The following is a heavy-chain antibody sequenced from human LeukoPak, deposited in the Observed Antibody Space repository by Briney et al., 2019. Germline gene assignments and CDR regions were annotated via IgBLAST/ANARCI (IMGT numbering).Heavy chain of an antibody. CDR3: ARSEGNWFDP. CDR1: GYTFTSYD. J-gene: IGHJ5*02. V-gene: IGHV1-18*01. CDR2: ISAYNGNT. Sequence: ASVKVSCKASGYTFTSYDINWVRQATGQGLEWMGWISAYNGNTNYAQKLQGRVTMTTDTSTSTAYMELRSLRSDDTAVYYCARSEGNWFDPWGQGTLVTVSS.